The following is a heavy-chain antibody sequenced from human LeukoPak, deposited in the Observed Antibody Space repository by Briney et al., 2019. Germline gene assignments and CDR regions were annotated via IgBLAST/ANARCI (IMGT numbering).Heavy chain of an antibody. CDR2: IWYDGSNK. Sequence: LSGRSLRLSCAASGFTFSSYGMHWVRQAPGKGLEWVAVIWYDGSNKYYADPVKGRFTISRDNSKNTLYLQMNSLRAEDTAVYYCITPLPYSAQGGQGTLVTVSS. V-gene: IGHV3-33*01. J-gene: IGHJ4*02. CDR3: ITPLPYSAQ. D-gene: IGHD2-21*01. CDR1: GFTFSSYG.